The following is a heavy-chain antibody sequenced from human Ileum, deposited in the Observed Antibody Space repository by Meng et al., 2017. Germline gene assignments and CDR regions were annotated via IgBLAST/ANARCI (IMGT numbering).Heavy chain of an antibody. D-gene: IGHD2-15*01. CDR1: GGAFSSPA. CDR2: IIPILNAS. Sequence: QVQLVQAGAEVKYPGSPVTVSCKASGGAFSSPAIGWLRQAPGRGLEWRGGIIPILNASTYAQNLKGRVPLSADMATTTVYMELSSLTSGDTAVYFCARDCSGGGCFDPWGQGTLVTVSS. CDR3: ARDCSGGGCFDP. V-gene: IGHV1-69*10. J-gene: IGHJ5*02.